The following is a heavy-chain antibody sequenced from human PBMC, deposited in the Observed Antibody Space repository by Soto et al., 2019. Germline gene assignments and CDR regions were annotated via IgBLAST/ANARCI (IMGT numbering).Heavy chain of an antibody. Sequence: QVQLQQWGAGLLKPSATLSLTCAVYAGSVSGYYWCWIRHPPGKGLEWMGEINHSGSTNYNTSLKSRVTISVDTSKDQFSLKMSYVNDADTAVYYCARGVVVAATFYDSYRRDVWGQGTLVTVSS. J-gene: IGHJ6*02. D-gene: IGHD2-15*01. CDR3: ARGVVVAATFYDSYRRDV. V-gene: IGHV4-34*01. CDR2: INHSGST. CDR1: AGSVSGYY.